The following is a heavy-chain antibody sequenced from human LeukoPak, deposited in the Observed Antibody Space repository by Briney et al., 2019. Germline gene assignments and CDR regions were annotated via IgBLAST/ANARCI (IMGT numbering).Heavy chain of an antibody. V-gene: IGHV1-2*06. D-gene: IGHD3-22*01. CDR3: ARVGYYESSGYYEY. Sequence: ASVKVSCTASGYTLTDYYMHWVRQAPGQGLEWMGRINPNSGGTKYAQKFQGRVSMARDPSISTVYMELSRLRSDDTAVYYCARVGYYESSGYYEYWGEGTLFTVSS. CDR1: GYTLTDYY. CDR2: INPNSGGT. J-gene: IGHJ4*02.